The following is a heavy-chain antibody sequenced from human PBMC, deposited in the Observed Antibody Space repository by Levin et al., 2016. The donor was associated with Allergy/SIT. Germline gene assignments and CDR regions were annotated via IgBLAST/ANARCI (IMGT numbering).Heavy chain of an antibody. CDR1: GFNVSDHY. J-gene: IGHJ3*02. CDR2: LYTVGST. Sequence: GESLKISCAASGFNVSDHYMSWVRQAPGKGLEWLSILYTVGSTYYADSVRGRFTISRENSKNTLFLQMYSLRGEDTAVYYCARVNDFDGLDIWGHGTMVTVSS. V-gene: IGHV3-66*01. D-gene: IGHD3/OR15-3a*01. CDR3: ARVNDFDGLDI.